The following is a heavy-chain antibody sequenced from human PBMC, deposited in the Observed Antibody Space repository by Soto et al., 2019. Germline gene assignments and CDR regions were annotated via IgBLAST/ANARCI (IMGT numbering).Heavy chain of an antibody. Sequence: VQLVESGGGVVQPGRSLRLSCAASGFTFSSYGMHWVRQAPGKGLEWVAVIWYDGSNKYYADSVKGRFTISRDNSKNTLYLQMNSLRAEDTAVYYCARDGMVVAATQNWFDPWGQGTLVTVSS. CDR2: IWYDGSNK. CDR3: ARDGMVVAATQNWFDP. CDR1: GFTFSSYG. J-gene: IGHJ5*02. D-gene: IGHD2-15*01. V-gene: IGHV3-33*01.